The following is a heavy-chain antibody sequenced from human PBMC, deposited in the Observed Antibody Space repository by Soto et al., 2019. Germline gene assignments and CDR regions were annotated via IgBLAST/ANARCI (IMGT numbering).Heavy chain of an antibody. CDR2: INSDGSST. V-gene: IGHV3-74*01. CDR1: GFTFSSYW. Sequence: PGGSLRLSCASSGFTFSSYWMHLVRQAPGKGLVWVSRINSDGSSTSYADSVKGRFTISRDNAKNSLYLQMNSLRAEDTAVYYCARDRESIAARPGGWGYYYYYYMDVWGKGTTVTVSS. J-gene: IGHJ6*03. CDR3: ARDRESIAARPGGWGYYYYYYMDV. D-gene: IGHD6-6*01.